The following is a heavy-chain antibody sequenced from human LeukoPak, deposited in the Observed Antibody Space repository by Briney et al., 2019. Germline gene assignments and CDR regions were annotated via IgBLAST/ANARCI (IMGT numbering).Heavy chain of an antibody. CDR1: GGSFSGYY. V-gene: IGHV4-34*01. J-gene: IGHJ6*03. D-gene: IGHD3-9*01. CDR3: ARRFPGYDILTGHQYYMDV. Sequence: ETLSLTCAVYGGSFSGYYWSWIRQPPGKGLEWIGEINHSGSTNYNPSLKSRVTISVDTSKNQFSLKLSSVTAADTAVYYCARRFPGYDILTGHQYYMDVWGKGTTVTVSS. CDR2: INHSGST.